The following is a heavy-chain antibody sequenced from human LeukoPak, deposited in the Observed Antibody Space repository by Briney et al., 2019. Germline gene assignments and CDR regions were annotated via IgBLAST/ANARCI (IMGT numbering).Heavy chain of an antibody. Sequence: GRSLRLSCAASGFTFDDYAMHWVRQAPGKGLEWVSGISWNSGSIGYADSVKGPFTISRDNAKISLQLQMTSLRAEDMALYYCIKDIRYGVGFHYWGQKTLDSV. J-gene: IGHJ4*02. V-gene: IGHV3-9*03. CDR2: ISWNSGSI. CDR3: IKDIRYGVGFHY. D-gene: IGHD3-10*01. CDR1: GFTFDDYA.